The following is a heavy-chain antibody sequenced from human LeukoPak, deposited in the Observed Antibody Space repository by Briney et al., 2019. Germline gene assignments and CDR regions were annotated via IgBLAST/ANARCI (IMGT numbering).Heavy chain of an antibody. J-gene: IGHJ4*02. D-gene: IGHD3-22*01. Sequence: ASVKVSCKASGYTFTSYFMYWVRQAPGQGLEWMGLINPRGGTTRYAQKFQGRVTMTRDTSTSTVYMELSSLRSEDAAMYYCARDRTHYYDSSGYYSRWEYWGQGTLVTVSS. CDR1: GYTFTSYF. CDR2: INPRGGTT. CDR3: ARDRTHYYDSSGYYSRWEY. V-gene: IGHV1-46*01.